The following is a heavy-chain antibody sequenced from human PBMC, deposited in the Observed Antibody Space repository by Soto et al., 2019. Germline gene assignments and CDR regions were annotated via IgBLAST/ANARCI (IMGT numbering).Heavy chain of an antibody. CDR3: AKPLGLGESLPGYYYYGMDV. CDR2: ISYDGSNK. V-gene: IGHV3-30*18. CDR1: GFTFSSYG. J-gene: IGHJ6*02. D-gene: IGHD3-10*01. Sequence: QVQLVESGGGVVQPGRSLRLSCAASGFTFSSYGMHWVRQAPGKGLEWVAVISYDGSNKYYADSVKGRFTISRDNSKNTLYLQMNSLRAEDTAVYYCAKPLGLGESLPGYYYYGMDVWGPGITVTDSS.